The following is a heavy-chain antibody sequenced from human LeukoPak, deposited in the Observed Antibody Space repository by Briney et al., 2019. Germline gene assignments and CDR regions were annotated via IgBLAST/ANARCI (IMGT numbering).Heavy chain of an antibody. J-gene: IGHJ4*02. CDR2: ISSSSSTI. CDR1: GFTFDDYG. V-gene: IGHV3-48*01. Sequence: PGGSLRLSCAASGFTFDDYGMSWVRQAPGKGLEWVSYISSSSSTIYYADSVKGRFTISRDNAKNSLYLQMNSLRAEDTAVYYCARDHLPSSGGDLYYWGQGTLVTVSS. CDR3: ARDHLPSSGGDLYY. D-gene: IGHD2-21*02.